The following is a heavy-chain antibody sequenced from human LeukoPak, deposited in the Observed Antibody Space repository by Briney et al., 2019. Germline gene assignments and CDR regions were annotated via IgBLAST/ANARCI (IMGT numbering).Heavy chain of an antibody. D-gene: IGHD3-10*01. V-gene: IGHV4-59*01. J-gene: IGHJ6*03. CDR3: ARGRFGELFLLNYYYYYMDV. CDR1: GGSISSYY. CDR2: IYYSGST. Sequence: PSETLSLTCTVSGGSISSYYWSWIRQPPGKGLEWIGYIYYSGSTNYNPSLKSRVTISVDTSKNQFSLKLSSVTAADTAVYYCARGRFGELFLLNYYYYYMDVWGKGTTVTISS.